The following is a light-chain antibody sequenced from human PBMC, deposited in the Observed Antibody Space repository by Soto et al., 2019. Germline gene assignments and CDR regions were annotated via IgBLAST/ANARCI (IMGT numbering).Light chain of an antibody. CDR3: FSYTTSSAPYV. J-gene: IGLJ1*01. Sequence: QSALTQPASMSGSAGQSITISCTGTTSDLGGYNYVSWYQQHPGKVPKLMIYEVSNRPSGVSNRFSGSKSGNTASLTISGLQAEDEAAYYCFSYTTSSAPYVFGTGTKVTVL. CDR1: TSDLGGYNY. V-gene: IGLV2-14*01. CDR2: EVS.